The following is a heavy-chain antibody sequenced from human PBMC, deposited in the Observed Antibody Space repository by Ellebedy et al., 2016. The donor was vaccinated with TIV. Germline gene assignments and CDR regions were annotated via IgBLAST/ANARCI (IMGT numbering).Heavy chain of an antibody. CDR2: INHSGST. Sequence: SETLSLTXAVFGGSFSGYYWSWIRQPPGKELEWIGEINHSGSTNYNPSLKSRVTISVDKAKNQFSLKLSSVLAADTAVYYCARPREERDYYDTGAYQQYFQHWGQGTHVTVSS. J-gene: IGHJ1*01. CDR1: GGSFSGYY. V-gene: IGHV4-34*01. CDR3: ARPREERDYYDTGAYQQYFQH. D-gene: IGHD3-22*01.